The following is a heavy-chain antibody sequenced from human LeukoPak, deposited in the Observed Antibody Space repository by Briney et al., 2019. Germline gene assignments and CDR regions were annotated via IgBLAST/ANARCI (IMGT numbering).Heavy chain of an antibody. CDR2: INPNSGGT. D-gene: IGHD3-22*01. CDR1: GYTFTGYY. Sequence: ASVKVSCKASGYTFTGYYMHWVRQAPGQGLEWMGWINPNSGGTNYAQKFQGRVTMTRDTSISTAYMELSRLRSDDTAVYYCARGGAGITMIVVATRERNDYWGQGTLVTASS. J-gene: IGHJ4*02. V-gene: IGHV1-2*02. CDR3: ARGGAGITMIVVATRERNDY.